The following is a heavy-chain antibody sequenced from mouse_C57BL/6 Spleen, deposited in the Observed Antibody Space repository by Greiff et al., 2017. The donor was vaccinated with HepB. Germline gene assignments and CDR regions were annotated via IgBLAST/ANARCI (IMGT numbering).Heavy chain of an antibody. V-gene: IGHV1-80*01. J-gene: IGHJ4*01. Sequence: VQLQQSGAELVKPGASVKISCKASGYAFSSYWMNWVKQRPGKGLEWIGQIYPGAGETNYHGKFKGKATLTADKSSSTAYMQLISLTSEDSAVYFGAKSDYSILYAMDYWGQGTSVTVSS. D-gene: IGHD2-5*01. CDR3: AKSDYSILYAMDY. CDR2: IYPGAGET. CDR1: GYAFSSYW.